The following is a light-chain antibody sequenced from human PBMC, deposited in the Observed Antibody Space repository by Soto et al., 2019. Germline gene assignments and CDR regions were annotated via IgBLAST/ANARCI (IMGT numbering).Light chain of an antibody. CDR3: QQFHSFSRT. J-gene: IGKJ1*01. V-gene: IGKV1-8*01. CDR2: AAS. CDR1: QGISSY. Sequence: AIRMTQSPSSLAASTGDRLTITCLASQGISSYLAWYQQKPGKAPKLLIYAASTLQSGVPSRFSGSGSGTDFTLTISCLQSEDFATYYCQQFHSFSRTFGQGTKVDIK.